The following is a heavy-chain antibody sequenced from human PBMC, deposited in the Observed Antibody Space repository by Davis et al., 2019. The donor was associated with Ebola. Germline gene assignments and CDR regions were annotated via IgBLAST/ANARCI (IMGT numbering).Heavy chain of an antibody. D-gene: IGHD2-15*01. CDR1: GYTLTSYY. CDR3: ARRSPQAQADRGVVGAATRVYYYYYMDV. Sequence: ASVKVSCKASGYTLTSYYIHWVRQAPGQGLEWMGWINPNSGGTNYAQKFQGRVTMTRDTSISTVYMELSRLRSDDTAVYYSARRSPQAQADRGVVGAATRVYYYYYMDVWGKGTAVTVS. J-gene: IGHJ6*03. V-gene: IGHV1-2*02. CDR2: INPNSGGT.